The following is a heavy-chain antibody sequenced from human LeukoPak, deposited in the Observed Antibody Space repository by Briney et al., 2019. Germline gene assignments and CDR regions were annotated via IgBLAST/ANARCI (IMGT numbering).Heavy chain of an antibody. CDR1: GYSISSGYY. Sequence: SETLSLTCTVSGYSISSGYYWGWIRPPPGKGLEWIGSIYHSGSTYYNPSLKSRVTISVDTSKNQFSLKLSSVTAADTAVYYCARDLGMITFGGAHFDYWGQGTLVTVSS. D-gene: IGHD3-16*01. CDR2: IYHSGST. J-gene: IGHJ4*02. V-gene: IGHV4-38-2*02. CDR3: ARDLGMITFGGAHFDY.